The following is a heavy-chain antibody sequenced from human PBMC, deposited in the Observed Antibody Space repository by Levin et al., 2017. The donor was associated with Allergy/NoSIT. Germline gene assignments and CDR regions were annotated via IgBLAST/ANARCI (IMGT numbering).Heavy chain of an antibody. Sequence: GGSLRLSCAASGFTFSSYAMSWVRQAPGKGLEWVSAISGSGGSTYYADSVKGRFTISRDNSKNTLYLQMNSLRAEDTAVYYCAKTPSEEYDFWSGLVDYWGQGTLVTVSS. J-gene: IGHJ4*02. V-gene: IGHV3-23*01. CDR3: AKTPSEEYDFWSGLVDY. D-gene: IGHD3-3*01. CDR1: GFTFSSYA. CDR2: ISGSGGST.